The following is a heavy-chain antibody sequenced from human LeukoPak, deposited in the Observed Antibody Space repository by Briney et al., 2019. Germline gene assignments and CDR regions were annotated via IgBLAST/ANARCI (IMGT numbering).Heavy chain of an antibody. CDR3: ARGASEMVRGVIGAFDI. J-gene: IGHJ3*02. V-gene: IGHV1-8*02. Sequence: ASVKVSCKASGYTFTSYGISWVRQAPGQGLEWMGWMNPNSGNTGYAQKFQGRVTMTGNTSKSTAYMELRSLRSEDTAVYYCARGASEMVRGVIGAFDIWGQGTMVTVSS. D-gene: IGHD3-10*01. CDR1: GYTFTSYG. CDR2: MNPNSGNT.